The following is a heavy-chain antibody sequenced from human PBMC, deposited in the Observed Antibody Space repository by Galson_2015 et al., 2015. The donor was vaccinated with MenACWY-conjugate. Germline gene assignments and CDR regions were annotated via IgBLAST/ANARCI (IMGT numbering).Heavy chain of an antibody. CDR3: AREICGGDCYSSVYGMDV. V-gene: IGHV3-21*01. CDR1: GFTFSSYS. J-gene: IGHJ6*02. Sequence: SLRLSCAGSGFTFSSYSMNWVRQAPGKGLEWISIISSSSSYMYYADSVKGRLTISRDNAKNSLYLQMNSLRAEDTAVYYCAREICGGDCYSSVYGMDVWGQGTTVTVSS. CDR2: ISSSSSYM. D-gene: IGHD2-21*02.